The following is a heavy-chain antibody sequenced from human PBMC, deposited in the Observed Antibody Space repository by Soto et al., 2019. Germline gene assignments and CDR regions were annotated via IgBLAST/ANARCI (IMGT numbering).Heavy chain of an antibody. D-gene: IGHD3-10*01. Sequence: QVQLQESGPGLVKPSQTLSLTCTVSGGSISSGGYYWSWIRQHPGKGLEWIGYIYYSGSTYYNPSLKSRVTISVDTSKNQFSLKLSSVNAADTAVYYCARGVTMVLGVSHTPYCDYWGQGTLVTVSS. CDR3: ARGVTMVLGVSHTPYCDY. CDR2: IYYSGST. CDR1: GGSISSGGYY. J-gene: IGHJ4*02. V-gene: IGHV4-31*03.